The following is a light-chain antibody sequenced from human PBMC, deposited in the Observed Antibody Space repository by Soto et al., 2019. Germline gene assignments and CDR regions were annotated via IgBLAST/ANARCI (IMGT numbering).Light chain of an antibody. CDR3: HQYGNSPWT. V-gene: IGKV3-20*01. Sequence: ETVLTQSPGTLSLSPGERASLSCRASQSTFSNYLAWFQKKPGQAPRLLIYETSNRATGVPDRFSGIGSGTDFTLTISRLEPEDFAVYYCHQYGNSPWTLGQGTKVEI. J-gene: IGKJ1*01. CDR2: ETS. CDR1: QSTFSNY.